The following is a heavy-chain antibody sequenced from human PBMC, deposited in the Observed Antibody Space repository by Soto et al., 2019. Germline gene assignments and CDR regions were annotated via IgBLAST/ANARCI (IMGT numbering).Heavy chain of an antibody. V-gene: IGHV1-69*08. CDR2: IIPILGIA. J-gene: IGHJ6*03. CDR3: AREMSDYYGSVSRLTKEGYYYYMDV. D-gene: IGHD3-10*01. CDR1: GGTFSSYT. Sequence: QVQLVQSGAEVKKPGSSVKVSCKASGGTFSSYTISWVRQAPGQGLEWMGRIIPILGIANYAQKFQGRVTITADKSTSPAYKELSSLRSEDTGVYYCAREMSDYYGSVSRLTKEGYYYYMDVWGKGSTVTVSS.